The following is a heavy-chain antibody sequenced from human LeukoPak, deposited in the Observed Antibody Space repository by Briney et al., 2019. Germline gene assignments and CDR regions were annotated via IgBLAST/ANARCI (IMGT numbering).Heavy chain of an antibody. V-gene: IGHV3-11*01. CDR3: ARAIYDYVWGSYRLDAFDI. CDR2: ISSSGSTI. D-gene: IGHD3-16*02. J-gene: IGHJ3*02. CDR1: GFTFSDYY. Sequence: GGSLRLSCAASGFTFSDYYMSWIRQAPGKGLEWDSYISSSGSTIYYADSVKGRFTISRDNAKNSLYLQMNSLRAEDTAVYYCARAIYDYVWGSYRLDAFDIWGQGTMVTVSS.